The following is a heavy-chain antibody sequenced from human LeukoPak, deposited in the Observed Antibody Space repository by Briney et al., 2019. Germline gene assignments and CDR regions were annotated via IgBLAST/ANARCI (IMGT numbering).Heavy chain of an antibody. CDR2: ISYGGSNK. J-gene: IGHJ6*02. CDR3: ARVGSEYYYYYGMDV. CDR1: GFTFSSYA. Sequence: GGSLRLSCAAFGFTFSSYAMHWVRQAPGKGLEWVAVISYGGSNKYYADSVKGRFTISRDNSKNTLYLQMNSLRAEDTAVYYCARVGSEYYYYYGMDVWGQGTTVTVSS. D-gene: IGHD2-15*01. V-gene: IGHV3-30-3*01.